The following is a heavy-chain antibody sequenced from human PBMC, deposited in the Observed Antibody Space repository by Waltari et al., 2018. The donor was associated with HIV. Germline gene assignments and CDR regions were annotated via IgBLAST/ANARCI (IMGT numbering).Heavy chain of an antibody. CDR3: ARDSAPGLAVDDDDGEFFYYGLDV. J-gene: IGHJ6*01. Sequence: QVHLEQWGTGLLRPSETLSLTCAVYGGSFSGYYWSWIRQSPGRGLEWIGEVTHVGRTNYSPSLKGRVTVSVDTSKNQFSLTMRSVTAADTAVYYCARDSAPGLAVDDDDGEFFYYGLDVWGQGTTVTVSS. CDR2: VTHVGRT. V-gene: IGHV4-34*01. D-gene: IGHD6-19*01. CDR1: GGSFSGYY.